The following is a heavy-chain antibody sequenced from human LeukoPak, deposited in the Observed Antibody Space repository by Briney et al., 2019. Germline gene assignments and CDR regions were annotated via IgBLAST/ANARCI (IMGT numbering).Heavy chain of an antibody. J-gene: IGHJ4*02. V-gene: IGHV3-48*04. CDR3: ARDHNYAFDN. D-gene: IGHD4-11*01. CDR2: IGIDSGNT. Sequence: GGSLRLSCAASGFTFSSYSMNWVRQAPGKGLEWISYIGIDSGNTKYADSVKGRFTISGDNAKSSLYLQMNSLRVEDTAVYYCARDHNYAFDNWGQGTLVTVSS. CDR1: GFTFSSYS.